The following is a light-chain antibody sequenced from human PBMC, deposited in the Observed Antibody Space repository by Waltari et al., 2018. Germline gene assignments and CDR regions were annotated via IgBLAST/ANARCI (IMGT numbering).Light chain of an antibody. J-gene: IGKJ2*01. CDR2: AAS. CDR1: QSVSTN. V-gene: IGKV3-15*01. CDR3: HQYDKWPPRYT. Sequence: VVLTQSPATLSVSPGDRATLSCRASQSVSTNLAWYQQNPGQAPRLLIFAASTRATGVPVRFSGSGSGTDFTLSISSLQSEDFAVYYCHQYDKWPPRYTFGPGTRLDIK.